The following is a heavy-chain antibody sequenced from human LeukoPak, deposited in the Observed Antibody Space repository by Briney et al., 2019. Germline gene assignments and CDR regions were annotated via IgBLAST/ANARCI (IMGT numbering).Heavy chain of an antibody. D-gene: IGHD6-13*01. CDR3: ARDHSGSSWYSIDY. Sequence: SETLSLTCTVSGGSISSSSYYWGWIRQPPGKGLEWIGSIYYSGSTYYNPSLKSRVTISVDTSKNQFSLKLSSVTAADTAVYYCARDHSGSSWYSIDYWGQGTLVTVSS. CDR2: IYYSGST. J-gene: IGHJ4*02. CDR1: GGSISSSSYY. V-gene: IGHV4-39*07.